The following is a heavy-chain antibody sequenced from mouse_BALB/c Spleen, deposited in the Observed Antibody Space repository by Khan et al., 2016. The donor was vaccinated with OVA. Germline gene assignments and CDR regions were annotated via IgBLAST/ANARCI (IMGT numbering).Heavy chain of an antibody. CDR3: ARGGAAYYRNDGGAMDY. D-gene: IGHD2-14*01. CDR1: GYTFTTAG. CDR2: INTHSGVP. J-gene: IGHJ4*01. Sequence: QIQLVQSGPELKKPGETVRISCKASGYTFTTAGMQWVQKMPGKGLKWIGWINTHSGVPKYAEDFKGRFAFSLDTSASTAYLQITNLKNEDTATYVWARGGAAYYRNDGGAMDYWGQGTSVTVSS. V-gene: IGHV9-4*02.